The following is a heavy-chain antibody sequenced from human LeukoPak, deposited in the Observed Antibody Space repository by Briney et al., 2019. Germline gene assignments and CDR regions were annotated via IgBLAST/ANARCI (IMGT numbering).Heavy chain of an antibody. D-gene: IGHD1-1*01. J-gene: IGHJ6*03. CDR3: AREQLPLPTPTFDYYYYMDV. CDR1: GGSISSGDYY. CDR2: IYYSGST. V-gene: IGHV4-30-4*08. Sequence: SETLSLTCTVSGGSISSGDYYWSWIRQPPGKGLEWIGYIYYSGSTYYNPSLKSRVTISVDTSKNQFSLKLSSVTAADTAVYYCAREQLPLPTPTFDYYYYMDVWGKGTTVTVSS.